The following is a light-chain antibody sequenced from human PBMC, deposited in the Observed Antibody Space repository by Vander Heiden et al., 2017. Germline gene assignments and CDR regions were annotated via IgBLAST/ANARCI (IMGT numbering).Light chain of an antibody. V-gene: IGKV3-15*01. Sequence: QRPGQAPRLLIYGASTSATGIPARFSGSGSGTEFTLTIMSLQSEDIAVYFCHQDCSWPLTFRGGT. CDR2: GAS. J-gene: IGKJ4*01. CDR3: HQDCSWPLT.